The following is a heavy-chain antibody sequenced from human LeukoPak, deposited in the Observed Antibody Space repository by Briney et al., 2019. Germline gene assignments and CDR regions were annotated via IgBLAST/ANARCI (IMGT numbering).Heavy chain of an antibody. CDR1: GFNFGSYA. CDR2: VSSTGQST. V-gene: IGHV3-23*01. D-gene: IGHD6-13*01. Sequence: GGSLRLSCVASGFNFGSYALTWVRQAPGKGLEWVSSVSSTGQSTYYADSVKGRFIISRDTLKNTLYLQMNSLRGEDTAIYYCAKDSRGGIAGAFFDSWGQGTLVTVSS. J-gene: IGHJ4*02. CDR3: AKDSRGGIAGAFFDS.